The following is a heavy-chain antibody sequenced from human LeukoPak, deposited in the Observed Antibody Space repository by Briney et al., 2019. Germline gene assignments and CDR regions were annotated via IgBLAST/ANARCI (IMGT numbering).Heavy chain of an antibody. CDR1: GFTFSSYS. D-gene: IGHD1-26*01. CDR2: ISSSSSYI. CDR3: AKDRPRSGDSDWFDP. J-gene: IGHJ5*02. V-gene: IGHV3-21*01. Sequence: GGSLRLSCAASGFTFSSYSMNWVRQAPGEGLEWVSSISSSSSYIYYADSVEGRFTISRDNAKNSLYLQMNSLRAEDTAVYYCAKDRPRSGDSDWFDPWGQGTLVTVSS.